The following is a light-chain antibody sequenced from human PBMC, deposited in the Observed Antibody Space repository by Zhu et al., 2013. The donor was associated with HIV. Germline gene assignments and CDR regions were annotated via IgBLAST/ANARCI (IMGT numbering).Light chain of an antibody. CDR3: QQRSNWPLT. J-gene: IGKJ4*01. CDR1: QSVANS. V-gene: IGKV3-11*01. Sequence: EIVLTQSPVTLSLSPGERATLSCRASQSVANSLAWYQQKPGQAPRLLIYDASNRATGIPARFSGSGSGTDFTLTISSLEPEDFAVYYCQQRSNWPLTFGGGTKVEIK. CDR2: DAS.